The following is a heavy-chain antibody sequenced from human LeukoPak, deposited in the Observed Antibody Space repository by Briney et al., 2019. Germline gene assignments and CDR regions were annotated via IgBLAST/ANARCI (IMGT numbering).Heavy chain of an antibody. D-gene: IGHD4-17*01. CDR1: GFTFSSYG. CDR2: ISYDGSNK. J-gene: IGHJ4*02. Sequence: GRSLRLSCAASGFTFSSYGMHWVRQATGKGLEWVAVISYDGSNKYYADSVKGRFTISRDNSKNTLYLQMNSLRAEDTAVYYCAKSGYGDYVPRLFDYWGQGTLVTVSS. CDR3: AKSGYGDYVPRLFDY. V-gene: IGHV3-30*18.